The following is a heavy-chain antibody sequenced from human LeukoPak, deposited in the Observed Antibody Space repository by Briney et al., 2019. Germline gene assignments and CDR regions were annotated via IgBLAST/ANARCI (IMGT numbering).Heavy chain of an antibody. D-gene: IGHD3-3*01. Sequence: ASVKVSCKASRGTFSSYAINWVRRAPGQGLEWMGWISAYNGNTNYARKLQGRATMTTDTSTNTAYMELRGLRFDDTAVYFCARGAYDFWSAYYSSGYFDYWGQGTLVTVSS. CDR1: RGTFSSYA. J-gene: IGHJ4*02. CDR2: ISAYNGNT. CDR3: ARGAYDFWSAYYSSGYFDY. V-gene: IGHV1-18*01.